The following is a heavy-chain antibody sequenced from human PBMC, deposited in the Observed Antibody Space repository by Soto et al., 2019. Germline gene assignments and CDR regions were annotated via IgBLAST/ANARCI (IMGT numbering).Heavy chain of an antibody. D-gene: IGHD1-1*01. CDR2: IIPVFGTA. V-gene: IGHV1-69*13. CDR1: GGTFSSYC. Sequence: SSVKVSCKASGGTFSSYCISWVRQAPGQGLECMGGIIPVFGTANYAQKFQRRVTINADESTSTVYMALSSLRSEDTAVYYCARGWNHFPHWGQGTLVTVSS. J-gene: IGHJ1*01. CDR3: ARGWNHFPH.